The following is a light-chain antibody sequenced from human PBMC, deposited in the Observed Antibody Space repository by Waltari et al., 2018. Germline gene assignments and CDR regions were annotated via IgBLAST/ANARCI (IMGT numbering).Light chain of an antibody. V-gene: IGKV3D-15*01. J-gene: IGKJ1*01. CDR3: QQYNIWPWT. CDR2: RAS. CDR1: QSAKTS. Sequence: EVVMTQSPATLSVSPGERVPLSCRASQSAKTSLAWYQQPPGQAPRLLIYRASTRAAGVPDRFSGSGSGTEFTLTISSLQSEDSAIYYCQQYNIWPWTFGPGTNVDIK.